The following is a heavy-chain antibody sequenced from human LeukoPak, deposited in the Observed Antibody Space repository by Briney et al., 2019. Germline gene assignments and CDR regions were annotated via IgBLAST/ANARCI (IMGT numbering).Heavy chain of an antibody. Sequence: PSETLSLTCAVYGGSFSGYYWSWIRQPPGKGLEWIGEINHSGSTNYNPSLKSRVTISVDTSKNQFSLKLSSVTAADTAVYYCARGITMVRGVIGGHFDYWGQGTLVTVSS. V-gene: IGHV4-34*01. CDR3: ARGITMVRGVIGGHFDY. CDR2: INHSGST. D-gene: IGHD3-10*01. CDR1: GGSFSGYY. J-gene: IGHJ4*02.